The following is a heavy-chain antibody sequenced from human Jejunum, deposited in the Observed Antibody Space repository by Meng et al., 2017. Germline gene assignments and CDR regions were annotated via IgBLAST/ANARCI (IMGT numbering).Heavy chain of an antibody. J-gene: IGHJ4*02. V-gene: IGHV4-4*07. CDR1: GGSLSSYY. CDR2: VYSDVTI. Sequence: SETLSLTCTVSGGSLSSYYCGWVRPLAGKELEWIGRVYSDVTINHSPSVKSRVTMSIDTSKNQFALKLSSVSAADTAVYYCVRDSPAVRGVIVDYWGQGTLVTVSS. CDR3: VRDSPAVRGVIVDY. D-gene: IGHD3-10*01.